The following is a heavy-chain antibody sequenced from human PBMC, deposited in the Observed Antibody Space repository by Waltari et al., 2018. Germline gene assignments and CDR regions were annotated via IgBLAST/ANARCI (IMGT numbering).Heavy chain of an antibody. J-gene: IGHJ6*02. Sequence: QEQLVESGGGVVQPGRSLRLSCAASGFTFSRHGMPWVRQAPGKRPGWVAVIWYDGNNKDYADSVRGRFTISRDNAKNTLYLQMDSLRADDTAVYYCAKGSYYDAGGRTYYNGMDVWGQGTTVTVSS. CDR1: GFTFSRHG. D-gene: IGHD3-10*01. CDR3: AKGSYYDAGGRTYYNGMDV. V-gene: IGHV3-33*03. CDR2: IWYDGNNK.